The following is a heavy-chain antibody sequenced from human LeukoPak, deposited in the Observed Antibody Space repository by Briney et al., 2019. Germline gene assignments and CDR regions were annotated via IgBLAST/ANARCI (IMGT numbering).Heavy chain of an antibody. D-gene: IGHD1-26*01. CDR3: ARNDGTYGLPFDS. J-gene: IGHJ3*02. CDR1: GYTFTSYK. CDR2: ISGYNGNT. V-gene: IGHV1-18*01. Sequence: ASVKVSCKASGYTFTSYKISWVRQAPGQGLEWMGWISGYNGNTDYAQKFQGRVTVTIDTSTSTAYMELRSLRYDDTALYYCARNDGTYGLPFDSWGQGTMVTVSS.